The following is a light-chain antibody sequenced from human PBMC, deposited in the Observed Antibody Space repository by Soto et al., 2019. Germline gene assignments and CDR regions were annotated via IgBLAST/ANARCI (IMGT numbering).Light chain of an antibody. J-gene: IGKJ1*01. CDR2: GAS. CDR1: QSVSSSY. V-gene: IGKV3-20*01. Sequence: EIVLTQSPGTLSLSPGERATLSCRASQSVSSSYLAWYQQKPGQAPRLLIYGASSRATGIPDRFIGSGSGTDFTVTISRLEPEDFAVYYRQQYGSSRTFGQGTKVEI. CDR3: QQYGSSRT.